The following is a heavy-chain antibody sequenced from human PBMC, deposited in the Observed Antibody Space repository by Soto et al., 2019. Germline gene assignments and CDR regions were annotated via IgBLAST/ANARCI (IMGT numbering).Heavy chain of an antibody. V-gene: IGHV3-72*01. D-gene: IGHD6-19*01. CDR1: GLIFSDYH. CDR3: AMLGGWSGGSSGMDV. Sequence: EVQLVESGGGLVQPGGSLRLSCAASGLIFSDYHMDWVRQAPGKGLEWVGRIRRKANSYTTAYAASVKGRCTISRDDSKNSLYLQMNSLKSEDTAVYYCAMLGGWSGGSSGMDVWGQGTTVTVSS. J-gene: IGHJ6*02. CDR2: IRRKANSYTT.